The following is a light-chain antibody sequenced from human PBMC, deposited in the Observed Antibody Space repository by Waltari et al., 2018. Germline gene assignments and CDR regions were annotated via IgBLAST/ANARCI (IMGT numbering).Light chain of an antibody. CDR1: RSNIGAEV. J-gene: IGLJ3*02. CDR3: ATWDYTLDGQV. V-gene: IGLV1-44*01. Sequence: QSVLTQPPSASGTPGQRVTISCSGSRSNIGAEVVNWYQVLPGTAPRLLFYSNDHGPSGVPERFSGSKSGTSATLAISGIQSGDEGDYYCATWDYTLDGQVFGGGTKLTVL. CDR2: SND.